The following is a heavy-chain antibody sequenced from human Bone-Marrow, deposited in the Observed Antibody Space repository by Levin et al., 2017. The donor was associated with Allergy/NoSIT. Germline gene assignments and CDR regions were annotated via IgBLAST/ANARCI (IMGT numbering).Heavy chain of an antibody. CDR2: ITSSGDST. CDR1: GFTFRHYT. D-gene: IGHD3-22*01. CDR3: ARDPARGYYDSSGYSGDH. Sequence: GGSLKISCVASGFTFRHYTMNWVRQAPGKGLEWVSCITSSGDSTYYADSVKGRFTISRDNAKNSLYLQLNRLRDEDTAMYYCARDPARGYYDSSGYSGDHWGQGTLVTVSS. J-gene: IGHJ4*02. V-gene: IGHV3-48*02.